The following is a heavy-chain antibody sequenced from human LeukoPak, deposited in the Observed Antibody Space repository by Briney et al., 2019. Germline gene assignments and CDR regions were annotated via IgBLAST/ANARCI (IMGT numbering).Heavy chain of an antibody. D-gene: IGHD3-22*01. CDR3: AKERRITMIVVVITTFDY. Sequence: QSGGSLRLSCVASGFPFSSYWMTWVRQAPGKGLEWVANIKQDGSKKSYVDSVKGRFTISRDNSKNTLYLQMNSLRAEDTAVYYCAKERRITMIVVVITTFDYWGQGTLVTVSS. CDR2: IKQDGSKK. CDR1: GFPFSSYW. J-gene: IGHJ4*02. V-gene: IGHV3-7*03.